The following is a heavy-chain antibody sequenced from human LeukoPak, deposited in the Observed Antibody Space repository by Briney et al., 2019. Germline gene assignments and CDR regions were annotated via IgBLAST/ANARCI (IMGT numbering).Heavy chain of an antibody. D-gene: IGHD2-2*01. CDR1: GFTFSSYA. Sequence: PGGSLRLSRAASGFTFSSYAMSWVRQAPGKGLEWVSAISGSGGSTYYADSVKGRFTISRDNSKNTLYLQMNSLRAEDTAVYYCVLDIVVVPAAIRRFDPWGQGTLVTVSS. J-gene: IGHJ5*02. V-gene: IGHV3-23*01. CDR3: VLDIVVVPAAIRRFDP. CDR2: ISGSGGST.